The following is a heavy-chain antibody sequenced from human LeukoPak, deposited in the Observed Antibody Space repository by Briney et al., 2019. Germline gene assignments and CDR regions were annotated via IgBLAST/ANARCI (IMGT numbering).Heavy chain of an antibody. CDR2: IHHTGSA. CDR1: GGSISSRHDY. Sequence: SETLSLTCTVSGGSISSRHDYWGWIRQPPGKGLEWIGSIHHTGSAYYNPSLESRVTISVDTSKNQLSLKLSPVTAADTAVYYCARHIYYYGSGSRYFDLWGRGTLVTVSS. D-gene: IGHD3-10*01. CDR3: ARHIYYYGSGSRYFDL. J-gene: IGHJ2*01. V-gene: IGHV4-39*01.